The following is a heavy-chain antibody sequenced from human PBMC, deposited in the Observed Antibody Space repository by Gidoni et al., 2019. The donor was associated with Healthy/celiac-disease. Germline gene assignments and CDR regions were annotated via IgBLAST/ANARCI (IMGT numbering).Heavy chain of an antibody. CDR1: GFTFSSYA. CDR2: ISGSGGGT. J-gene: IGHJ4*02. D-gene: IGHD3-3*01. CDR3: AKVGTYDFWSGYNDY. V-gene: IGHV3-23*01. Sequence: EVQLLESGGGLVQPGGSLRLSCEAPGFTFSSYAMGWVRQAPGKGLEWVSAISGSGGGTYYADSVKGRFTISRDNSKNTLYLQMNSLRAEDTAVYYCAKVGTYDFWSGYNDYWGQGTLVTVSS.